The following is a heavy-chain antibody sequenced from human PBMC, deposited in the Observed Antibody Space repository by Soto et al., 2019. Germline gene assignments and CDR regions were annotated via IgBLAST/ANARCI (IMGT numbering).Heavy chain of an antibody. V-gene: IGHV3-74*01. Sequence: EVQLVESGGGLVQPGGSLRLSCAASGFPFSSYWMHWVRQAPGKGLVWVSRINSDGSSTSYADSVKGRFTISRDNAKNTLYLQMNSLRAEDTAVYYCARGGGLNWYFDLWGRGTLVTVYS. CDR1: GFPFSSYW. D-gene: IGHD3-16*01. CDR3: ARGGGLNWYFDL. J-gene: IGHJ2*01. CDR2: INSDGSST.